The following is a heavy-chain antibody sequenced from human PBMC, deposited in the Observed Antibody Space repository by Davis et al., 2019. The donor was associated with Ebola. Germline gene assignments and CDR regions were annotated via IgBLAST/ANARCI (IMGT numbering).Heavy chain of an antibody. CDR2: INWNGDST. D-gene: IGHD3-22*01. V-gene: IGHV3-20*04. Sequence: GGSLRLSCAASGFTFSRYAMSWVRQAPGKGLEWVSNINWNGDSTAHADSVRGRFTISRDNAKNSLYLQMNSLRAEDTALYYCARRVYDSSGYYYMDVWGKGTTVTVSS. CDR1: GFTFSRYA. J-gene: IGHJ6*03. CDR3: ARRVYDSSGYYYMDV.